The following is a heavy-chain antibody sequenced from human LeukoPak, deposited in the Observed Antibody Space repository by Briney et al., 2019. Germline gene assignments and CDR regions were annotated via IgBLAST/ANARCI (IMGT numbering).Heavy chain of an antibody. D-gene: IGHD1-26*01. CDR3: ARVKQWELHAGAFDI. V-gene: IGHV3-7*03. J-gene: IGHJ3*02. Sequence: GGSLRLSCAASGFTFSSYWMSWVRQAPGKGLEWVANIKQDGSEKYYVDSVKGRFTISRDNAKNSLYLQMNSLRAEDTAVYYCARVKQWELHAGAFDIWGQGTMVTVSS. CDR1: GFTFSSYW. CDR2: IKQDGSEK.